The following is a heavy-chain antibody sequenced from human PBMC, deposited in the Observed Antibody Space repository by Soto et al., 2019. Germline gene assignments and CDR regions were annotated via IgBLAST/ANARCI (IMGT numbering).Heavy chain of an antibody. CDR3: ARGLRSVINWFDP. CDR2: INHSGST. V-gene: IGHV4-34*01. CDR1: GGSFSGYY. J-gene: IGHJ5*02. D-gene: IGHD4-4*01. Sequence: PSETLSLTCAVYGGSFSGYYWTWIRQPPGKGLEWIGEINHSGSTSCNPSLKSRVTISVDTSKNQFSLKLSSVTAADTAVYYCARGLRSVINWFDPWGQGTLVTVSS.